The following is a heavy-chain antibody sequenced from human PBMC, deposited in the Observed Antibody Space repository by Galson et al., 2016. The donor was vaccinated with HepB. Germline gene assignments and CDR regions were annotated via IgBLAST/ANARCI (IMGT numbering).Heavy chain of an antibody. Sequence: SLRLSCAASGFAFGTYGMHWVRQTPGKGLEWVAGIYHGGNDNFYGKSVKGRFTISRDNSDSKVFLQMSSLRPEDTAVYYCARFPYPFSHGGVVDYWGQGPLVTVAS. J-gene: IGHJ4*02. D-gene: IGHD3-16*01. V-gene: IGHV3-33*01. CDR1: GFAFGTYG. CDR2: IYHGGNDN. CDR3: ARFPYPFSHGGVVDY.